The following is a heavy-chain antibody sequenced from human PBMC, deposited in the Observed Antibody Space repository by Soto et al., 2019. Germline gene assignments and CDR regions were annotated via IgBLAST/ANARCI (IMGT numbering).Heavy chain of an antibody. CDR2: LYWDDDK. J-gene: IGHJ5*02. Sequence: ITLKESGPTLVKPTQTLTLTCTFSGFSLSTSGVGVGWIRQPPGKALEWLALLYWDDDKRYSPSLKSRLTITKDTSKNPVVLTMTNRDPVDTASYLCAHTGGYYDFCSGYANWFDPWGQGPLVTVSS. V-gene: IGHV2-5*02. CDR1: GFSLSTSGVG. D-gene: IGHD3-3*01. CDR3: AHTGGYYDFCSGYANWFDP.